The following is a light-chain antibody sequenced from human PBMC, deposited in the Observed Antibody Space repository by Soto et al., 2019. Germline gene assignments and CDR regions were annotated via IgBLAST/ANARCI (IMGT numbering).Light chain of an antibody. V-gene: IGKV3-20*01. J-gene: IGKJ3*01. CDR1: QGIGDT. CDR3: QQYGSSPFT. Sequence: EVVLTQSPATLSVSPGEGVTLSCRASQGIGDTLAWYQQKPGQAPRLLIYGASTRATGIPDRFSGSGSGTDFTLTISRLEPEDFAVYYCQQYGSSPFTFGPGTKVDIK. CDR2: GAS.